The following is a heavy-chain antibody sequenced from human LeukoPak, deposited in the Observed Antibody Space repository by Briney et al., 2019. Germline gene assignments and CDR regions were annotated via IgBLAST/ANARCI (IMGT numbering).Heavy chain of an antibody. CDR2: IHYSETA. Sequence: SETLSLTCTVSGGSVSNYYWSWIRQPPGKGLEWIGYIHYSETARYNSSLKSRVTISVDTSKNQFSLKLSSVTAADTAVYYCARALTYYYGSSGYSEDYYFDYWGQGTLVTVSS. CDR3: ARALTYYYGSSGYSEDYYFDY. V-gene: IGHV4-59*08. J-gene: IGHJ4*02. CDR1: GGSVSNYY. D-gene: IGHD3-22*01.